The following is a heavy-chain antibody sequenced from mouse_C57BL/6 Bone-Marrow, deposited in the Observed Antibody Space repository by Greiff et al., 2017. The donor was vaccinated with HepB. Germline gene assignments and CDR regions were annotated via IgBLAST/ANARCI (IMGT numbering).Heavy chain of an antibody. Sequence: VQLQQSGAELARPGASVKLSCKASGYTFTSYGISWVKQRTGQGLEWIGGIYPRSGNTYYNEKFKGKATLTADKSSSTAYMELRSLTSEDSAVYCGARAPDGYCAWFAYWGQGTLVTVSA. CDR1: GYTFTSYG. V-gene: IGHV1-81*01. CDR2: IYPRSGNT. D-gene: IGHD2-3*01. CDR3: ARAPDGYCAWFAY. J-gene: IGHJ3*01.